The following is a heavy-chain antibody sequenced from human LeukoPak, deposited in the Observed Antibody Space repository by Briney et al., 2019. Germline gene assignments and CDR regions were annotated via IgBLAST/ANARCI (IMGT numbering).Heavy chain of an antibody. D-gene: IGHD6-13*01. CDR2: IKPSGGST. J-gene: IGHJ3*02. Sequence: ASVKVSCKASGYTFTSYYMHWVRQAPGQGLEWMGIIKPSGGSTSYAQKFPGRVTMTRDMSTSTVYMELSSLRSEDTAVYYCVGSSWPDAFDIWGQGTMVTVSS. CDR3: VGSSWPDAFDI. CDR1: GYTFTSYY. V-gene: IGHV1-46*01.